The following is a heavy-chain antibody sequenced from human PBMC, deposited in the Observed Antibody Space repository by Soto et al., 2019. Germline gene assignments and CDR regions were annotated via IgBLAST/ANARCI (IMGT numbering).Heavy chain of an antibody. J-gene: IGHJ4*02. V-gene: IGHV3-7*01. CDR3: ARDYTF. CDR1: GFTFGGHW. D-gene: IGHD3-16*01. CDR2: MNGDGSEK. Sequence: PGGSLILSCVGSGFTFGGHWMSWVRQAPGKGPEWVANMNGDGSEKYYVDSVKGRFTISRDNAKNSLFLQMNSLRVEDTALYYCARDYTFWDRGTQVTVSS.